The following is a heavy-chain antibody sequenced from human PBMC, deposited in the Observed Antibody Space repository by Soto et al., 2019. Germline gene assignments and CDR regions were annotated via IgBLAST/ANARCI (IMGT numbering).Heavy chain of an antibody. CDR3: ARVEYYYDSSGYYGYYYYGMDV. CDR1: GFTFSDYY. J-gene: IGHJ6*02. CDR2: ISSSGSTI. D-gene: IGHD3-22*01. Sequence: GGSLRLSGAASGFTFSDYYMSWIRQAPGKGLEWVSYISSSGSTIYYADSVKGRFTISRDNAKNSLYLQMNSLRAEDTAVYYCARVEYYYDSSGYYGYYYYGMDVWGQGTTVTVSS. V-gene: IGHV3-11*01.